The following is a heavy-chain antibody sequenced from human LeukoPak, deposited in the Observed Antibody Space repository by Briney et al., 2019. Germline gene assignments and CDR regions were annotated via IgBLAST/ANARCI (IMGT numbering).Heavy chain of an antibody. CDR2: ISSSGSTI. V-gene: IGHV3-11*04. J-gene: IGHJ3*02. CDR1: GFTFSDYY. Sequence: GGSLRLSCAASGFTFSDYYMSWIRQAPGKGLEWVSYISSSGSTIYYADSVKGRFTISRDNAKNSLYLQMNSLRAEDTAVYYCARGRNSGSYYSDAFDIWGQGTMVTVSS. CDR3: ARGRNSGSYYSDAFDI. D-gene: IGHD1-26*01.